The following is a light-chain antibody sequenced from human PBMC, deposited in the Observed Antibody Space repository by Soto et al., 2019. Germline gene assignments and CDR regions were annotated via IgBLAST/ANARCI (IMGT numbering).Light chain of an antibody. CDR3: CTFAGRYSYV. V-gene: IGLV2-23*01. Sequence: QSVLAQPASVSGSPGQSITISCTGTSSDVGAYNSVSWYQQHPHRAPQVIIYKGTQRPSGVSNRFSGSTSGNAASLTISGLQAEDEADYYCCTFAGRYSYVFGSGTKVTVL. CDR1: SSDVGAYNS. J-gene: IGLJ1*01. CDR2: KGT.